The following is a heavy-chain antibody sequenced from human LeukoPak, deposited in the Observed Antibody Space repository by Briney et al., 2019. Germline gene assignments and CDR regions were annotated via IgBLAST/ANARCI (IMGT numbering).Heavy chain of an antibody. CDR3: ARGGYSYGYNFDY. CDR1: GGSFSGYY. D-gene: IGHD5-18*01. CDR2: INHSGST. V-gene: IGHV4-34*01. J-gene: IGHJ4*02. Sequence: SETLSLTCAVYGGSFSGYYWSWIRQPPGKGLEWIGEINHSGSTNYNPSLKSRVTISVDTSKNLFSLKLSSVTAAGTAVYYCARGGYSYGYNFDYWGQGTLVTVSS.